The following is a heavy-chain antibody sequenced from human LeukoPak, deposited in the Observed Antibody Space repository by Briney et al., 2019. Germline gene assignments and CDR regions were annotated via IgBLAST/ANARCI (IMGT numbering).Heavy chain of an antibody. CDR2: INPSGSST. CDR3: ARIRYCSSTSCYAGKYFDY. Sequence: ASVKVSCKASGYTFTNYYIHWVRQAPGQGLEWMGIINPSGSSTSYAQKFQGRVTMTRDKSKNQFSLKLSSVTAADTAVYYCARIRYCSSTSCYAGKYFDYWGQGTLVTVSS. CDR1: GYTFTNYY. D-gene: IGHD2-2*01. J-gene: IGHJ4*02. V-gene: IGHV1-46*01.